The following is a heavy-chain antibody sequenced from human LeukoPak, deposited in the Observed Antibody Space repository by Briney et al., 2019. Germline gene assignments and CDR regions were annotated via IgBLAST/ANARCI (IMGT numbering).Heavy chain of an antibody. J-gene: IGHJ4*02. Sequence: GRSLRLSCAASGFTFDDYAMHWVRQAPGKGLEWASGISWNSGSIGYADSVKGRFTISRDNAKNSLYLQMNSLRAEDTALYYCAKGCGGDCYPPYYWGQGTLVTVSS. D-gene: IGHD2-21*02. CDR2: ISWNSGSI. CDR1: GFTFDDYA. V-gene: IGHV3-9*01. CDR3: AKGCGGDCYPPYY.